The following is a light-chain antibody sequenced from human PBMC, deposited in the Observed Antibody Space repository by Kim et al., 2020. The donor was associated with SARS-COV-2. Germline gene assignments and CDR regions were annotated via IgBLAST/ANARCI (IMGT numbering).Light chain of an antibody. CDR3: QTWGTGIVV. Sequence: ASVKLTCTLSSWNSGYAIDWHQHQPEKGPRYLMKLNSDGSHSKGDGIPDRFSGSSSGAERYLTISSLQSEDEADYYCQTWGTGIVVFGGGTQLTVL. CDR1: SWNSGYA. V-gene: IGLV4-69*01. J-gene: IGLJ2*01. CDR2: LNSDGSH.